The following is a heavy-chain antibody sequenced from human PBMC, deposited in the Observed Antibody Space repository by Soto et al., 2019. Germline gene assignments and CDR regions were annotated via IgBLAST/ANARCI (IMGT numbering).Heavy chain of an antibody. Sequence: QVQLVESGGGVVQPGRSLRLSCAASGFNFNNYGMHWVRQAPGKGLELVAVIWNDGNGYYYANSVKGRFTISRDNSKNTLYLQMSSLRAEDTAVYYCARRQISPPTRGAASARGGMDVWGQGTTVTVSS. D-gene: IGHD6-13*01. J-gene: IGHJ6*02. CDR3: ARRQISPPTRGAASARGGMDV. V-gene: IGHV3-33*01. CDR2: IWNDGNGY. CDR1: GFNFNNYG.